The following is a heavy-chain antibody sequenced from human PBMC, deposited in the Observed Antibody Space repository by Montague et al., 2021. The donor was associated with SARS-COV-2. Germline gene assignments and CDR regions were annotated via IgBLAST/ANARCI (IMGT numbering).Heavy chain of an antibody. CDR2: IFYNGYT. V-gene: IGHV4-59*08. D-gene: IGHD1-1*01. J-gene: IGHJ5*02. Sequence: SETLSLTCTVSGGTVRDYYWNWIHQTPGKGLEWIGYIFYNGYTKYNPSLESRVTLPVDTPGNQFFLSLRSVTASDTATYFCARHSVSEDGTFFRSYFDPWGQGAQVIVSS. CDR1: GGTVRDYY. CDR3: ARHSVSEDGTFFRSYFDP.